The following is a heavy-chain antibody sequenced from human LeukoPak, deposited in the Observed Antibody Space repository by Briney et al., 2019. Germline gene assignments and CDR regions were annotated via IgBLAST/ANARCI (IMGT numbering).Heavy chain of an antibody. Sequence: PSETLSLTCTVPGGSISSSGYYWGWIRQPPGKGLEWIGSIYYGGSTYYNPSLKSRVTISVDTSKNQFSLKLSSVTAADTAMYYCARKYCSGGDCYSNYWGQGTLVTVSS. J-gene: IGHJ4*02. V-gene: IGHV4-39*01. D-gene: IGHD2-15*01. CDR2: IYYGGST. CDR3: ARKYCSGGDCYSNY. CDR1: GGSISSSGYY.